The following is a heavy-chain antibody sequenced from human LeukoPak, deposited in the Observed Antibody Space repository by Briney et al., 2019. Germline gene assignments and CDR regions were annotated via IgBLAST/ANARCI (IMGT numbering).Heavy chain of an antibody. CDR1: GFTFSSYW. Sequence: PGGSLRLSCAASGFTFSSYWMHWVRQAPGKVLVWVSRINSDGSSTSYADSVKGRFTISRDNAKNTLYLQMNSLRAEDTAVYYCARDRYYDSSGYLPFDYWGQGTLVTVSS. J-gene: IGHJ4*02. D-gene: IGHD3-22*01. V-gene: IGHV3-74*01. CDR2: INSDGSST. CDR3: ARDRYYDSSGYLPFDY.